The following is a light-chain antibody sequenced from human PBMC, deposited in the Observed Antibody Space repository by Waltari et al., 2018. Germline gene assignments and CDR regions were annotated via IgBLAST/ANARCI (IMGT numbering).Light chain of an antibody. J-gene: IGLJ2*01. CDR2: DVT. CDR3: SSFAGSNNFDML. Sequence: QSALTQPPSASGSPGQSVTISCTGTSSDVGGYDYVSWYQQHPGKAPKLIIYDVTKRPSGVPDLVSGSKSGNTASLTVSGLQAEDEAYYYCSSFAGSNNFDMLFGGGTKLTVL. V-gene: IGLV2-8*01. CDR1: SSDVGGYDY.